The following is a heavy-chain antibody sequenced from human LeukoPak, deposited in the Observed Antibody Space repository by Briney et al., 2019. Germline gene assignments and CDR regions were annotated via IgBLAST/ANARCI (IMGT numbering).Heavy chain of an antibody. V-gene: IGHV3-23*01. J-gene: IGHJ4*02. CDR2: ISGGAGST. D-gene: IGHD2-21*02. CDR1: AFTFSTYA. Sequence: GGSLRLSCSASAFTFSTYAMSWVRQAPGKGLECVSVISGGAGSTYYADSVKGRFTISRDNSKNTLYLQMNSLRAEDTAVYYCATPPTALGSYFDYWGQGTLVTVSS. CDR3: ATPPTALGSYFDY.